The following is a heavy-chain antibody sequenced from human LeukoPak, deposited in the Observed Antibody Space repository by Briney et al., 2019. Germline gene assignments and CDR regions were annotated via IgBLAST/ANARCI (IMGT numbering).Heavy chain of an antibody. CDR2: INPNSGGT. V-gene: IGHV1-2*02. Sequence: ASVKVSCKASGYTFTGYYMHWVRQAPGQGLEWMGWINPNSGGTNYAQKFQGRVTMTRDTSISTAYMELSRLRSDDTAVYYCARDDGGWAAVGGDYWGQGTLVTVPS. CDR3: ARDDGGWAAVGGDY. J-gene: IGHJ4*02. CDR1: GYTFTGYY. D-gene: IGHD6-19*01.